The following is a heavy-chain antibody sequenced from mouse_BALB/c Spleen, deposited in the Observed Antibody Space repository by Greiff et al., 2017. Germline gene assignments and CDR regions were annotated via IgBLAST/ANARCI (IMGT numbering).Heavy chain of an antibody. V-gene: IGHV2-6-7*01. J-gene: IGHJ4*01. CDR2: IWGDGST. D-gene: IGHD2-14*01. CDR1: GFSLTGYG. CDR3: ARDRDSRYGLDY. Sequence: VQLQQSGPGLVAPSQSLSLTCAVSGFSLTGYGVNWVRQPPGKGLEWLGMIWGDGSTDYNSALKSRLSISKDNSKSQVFLKMNSLQTDDTARYYCARDRDSRYGLDYWGQGTSVTVSS.